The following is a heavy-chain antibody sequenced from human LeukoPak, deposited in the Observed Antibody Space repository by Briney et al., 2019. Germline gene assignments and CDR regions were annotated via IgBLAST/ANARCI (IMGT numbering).Heavy chain of an antibody. CDR2: IIPIFGTA. CDR1: GGTFSSYA. CDR3: SWNSVGYYYYYMDV. V-gene: IGHV1-69*05. J-gene: IGHJ6*03. Sequence: GASVKVSCKASGGTFSSYAISWVRQAPGQGLEWMGGIIPIFGTANYAQKFQGRVTITTDESTSTAYMELSSLSSEDAAVYYCSWNSVGYYYYYMDVWGKGTTVTVSS. D-gene: IGHD1-7*01.